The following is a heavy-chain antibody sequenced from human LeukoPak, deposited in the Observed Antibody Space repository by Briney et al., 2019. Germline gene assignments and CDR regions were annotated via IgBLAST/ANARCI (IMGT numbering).Heavy chain of an antibody. J-gene: IGHJ4*02. CDR3: ARGIEGTTNFDY. Sequence: GGSLRLSCAVSGFTFSNNWMNWVRQAPGKGLEWVANIKQDGSDKNYVDSVKGRFTISRDNAKNSLYLQMNGLRADDTAVYYCARGIEGTTNFDYWGQGTLVTVSS. CDR2: IKQDGSDK. D-gene: IGHD1-7*01. V-gene: IGHV3-7*01. CDR1: GFTFSNNW.